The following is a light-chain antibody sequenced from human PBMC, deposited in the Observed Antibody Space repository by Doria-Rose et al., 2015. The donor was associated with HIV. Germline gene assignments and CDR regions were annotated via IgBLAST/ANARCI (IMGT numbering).Light chain of an antibody. J-gene: IGKJ4*01. V-gene: IGKV1-27*01. CDR3: QNYNSAPLT. CDR1: QCFSNF. CDR2: AAS. Sequence: IELTQSPSSLSASGRDRGTIICPACQCFSNFLAWYQQKPGRVTKLLIDAASTLQTGAPSRFSGSGSGTDVSIISSTPQQEDVAIYYCQNYNSAPLTFGGGIKVEIK.